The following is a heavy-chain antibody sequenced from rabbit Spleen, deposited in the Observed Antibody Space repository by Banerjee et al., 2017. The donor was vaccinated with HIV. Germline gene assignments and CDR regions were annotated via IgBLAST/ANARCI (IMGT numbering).Heavy chain of an antibody. D-gene: IGHD1-1*01. CDR2: TNIVSGSA. J-gene: IGHJ2*01. V-gene: IGHV1S45*01. CDR3: ARNYVNAFDP. Sequence: EQLEESGGGLVKPEGSLTLTCKASGLDFSNTYWICWARQAPGKGLEWIGCTNIVSGSALYANWAKGRFTTSKTSSTTVTLQMTSLTAADTATYFCARNYVNAFDPWGQGTLVTVS. CDR1: GLDFSNTYW.